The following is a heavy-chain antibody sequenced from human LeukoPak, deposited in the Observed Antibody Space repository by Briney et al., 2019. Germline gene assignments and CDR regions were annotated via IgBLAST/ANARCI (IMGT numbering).Heavy chain of an antibody. CDR3: VRQRVRDNWFDP. D-gene: IGHD3-22*01. CDR1: GYTFTGYY. CDR2: INPNSGGT. Sequence: ASVKVSCKASGYTFTGYYMHWVRQAPGQGLEWMGWINPNSGGTNYAQKFQGRVTMTRDMSISTAYMELSRLRSDDTAVYYCVRQRVRDNWFDPWGQGTLVTVSS. J-gene: IGHJ5*02. V-gene: IGHV1-2*02.